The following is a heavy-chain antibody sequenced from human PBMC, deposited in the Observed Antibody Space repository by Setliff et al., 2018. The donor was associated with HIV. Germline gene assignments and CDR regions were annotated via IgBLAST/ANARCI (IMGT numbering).Heavy chain of an antibody. CDR3: ARTYSGYDFHYYYMDV. J-gene: IGHJ6*03. CDR2: IYYSGST. V-gene: IGHV4-59*01. CDR1: GGSISSYY. D-gene: IGHD5-12*01. Sequence: KTSETLSLTCTVSGGSISSYYWSWIRQPPGKGLEWIGYIYYSGSTNYNPSLKSRVTISVDTSKNQFSLKLSSVTAADTAVYYCARTYSGYDFHYYYMDVWGKGTTVT.